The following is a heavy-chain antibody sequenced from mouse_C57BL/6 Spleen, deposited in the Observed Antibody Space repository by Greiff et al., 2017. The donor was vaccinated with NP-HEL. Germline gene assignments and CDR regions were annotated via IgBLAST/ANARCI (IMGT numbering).Heavy chain of an antibody. D-gene: IGHD1-1*02. Sequence: VQLQQSGAELVKPGASVKMSCKASGYTFTSYWITWVKQRPGQGLEWIGDIYPGSGSTNYNEKFKSKATLTVDTSSSTAYMQLSSLTSEDSAVYYCAREGYGGNTGDYFDYWGQGTTLTVSS. CDR1: GYTFTSYW. CDR3: AREGYGGNTGDYFDY. J-gene: IGHJ2*01. V-gene: IGHV1-55*01. CDR2: IYPGSGST.